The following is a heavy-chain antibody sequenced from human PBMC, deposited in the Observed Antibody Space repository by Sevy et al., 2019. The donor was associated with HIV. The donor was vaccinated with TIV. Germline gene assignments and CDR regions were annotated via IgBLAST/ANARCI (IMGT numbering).Heavy chain of an antibody. J-gene: IGHJ4*02. Sequence: ASVKVSCKVSGYTLTKLSMHWVRQAPGKGLEWMGTFDPEDGETIYAQKFQGRVTMTEDTSIDKAYMELSSLGSEDTAVFYCAITKDYYDNSGYPFDYWGQGTLVTVSS. V-gene: IGHV1-24*01. D-gene: IGHD3-22*01. CDR3: AITKDYYDNSGYPFDY. CDR2: FDPEDGET. CDR1: GYTLTKLS.